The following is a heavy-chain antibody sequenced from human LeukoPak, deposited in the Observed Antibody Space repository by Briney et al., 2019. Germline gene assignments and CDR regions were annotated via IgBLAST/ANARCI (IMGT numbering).Heavy chain of an antibody. D-gene: IGHD4-17*01. CDR1: GYTFTSYY. CDR3: ARDLGRLNDYGSYNWFDP. V-gene: IGHV1-46*01. Sequence: ASVKVSCKASGYTFTSYYMHWVRQAPGQGLEWMGIINPSGGSTNYAQKFQGRVTMTRDTSTSTVYMELSSLRSEDTAVYYCARDLGRLNDYGSYNWFDPWGQGTLVTVSS. J-gene: IGHJ5*02. CDR2: INPSGGST.